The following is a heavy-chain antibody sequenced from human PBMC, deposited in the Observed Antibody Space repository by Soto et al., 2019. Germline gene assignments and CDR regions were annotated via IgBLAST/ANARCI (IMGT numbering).Heavy chain of an antibody. CDR3: APFDWLTHY. Sequence: SETLSLTCTVPGGSISSSSYYWGWIRQPPGKGLEWIGSIYYSGSTYYNPSLKSRVTISVDTSKNQFSLKLSSVTAADTAVYYCAPFDWLTHYWGQGTLVTVSS. CDR1: GGSISSSSYY. V-gene: IGHV4-39*01. CDR2: IYYSGST. J-gene: IGHJ4*02. D-gene: IGHD3-9*01.